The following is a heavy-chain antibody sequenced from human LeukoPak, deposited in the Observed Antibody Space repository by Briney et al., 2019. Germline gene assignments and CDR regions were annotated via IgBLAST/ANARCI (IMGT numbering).Heavy chain of an antibody. CDR3: AKGGGKTLGSYFDY. J-gene: IGHJ4*02. V-gene: IGHV3-48*03. Sequence: GGSLRLSCAASGFTFSSYEMNWVRQAPGKGLEWVSYISSSGSTIYYADSVKGRFTISRDNAKNSLYLQMNSLRAEDTAVYYCAKGGGKTLGSYFDYWGQGTLVTVSS. CDR2: ISSSGSTI. D-gene: IGHD1-26*01. CDR1: GFTFSSYE.